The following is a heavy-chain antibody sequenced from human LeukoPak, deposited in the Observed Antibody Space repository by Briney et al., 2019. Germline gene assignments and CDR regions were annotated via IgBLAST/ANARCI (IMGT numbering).Heavy chain of an antibody. CDR2: IYYSGGT. D-gene: IGHD6-13*01. Sequence: SETLSLTCTVSGGSISSYYWSWIRQPPGKGLEWIGYIYYSGGTNYNPSLKSRVTISVDTSKNQFSLKLSSVTAADTAVYYCARTGRYRSSWFWVDYWGQGTLVTVSS. CDR3: ARTGRYRSSWFWVDY. CDR1: GGSISSYY. J-gene: IGHJ4*02. V-gene: IGHV4-59*01.